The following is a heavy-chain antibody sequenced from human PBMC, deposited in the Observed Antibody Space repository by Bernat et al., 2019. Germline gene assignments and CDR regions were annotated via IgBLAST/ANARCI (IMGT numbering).Heavy chain of an antibody. J-gene: IGHJ6*02. V-gene: IGHV3-66*01. Sequence: EVQLVESGGGLVQPGGSLRLSCAASGFTVSNNYMSWVRQAPGKGLEWVSVIYSGGSTDYADSVKDRFTISRDNSKNTLYLQMNSLRAEDTALYYCARDRGTGSYTYYYYGMDVWGQGTTVTVSS. CDR2: IYSGGST. CDR1: GFTVSNNY. CDR3: ARDRGTGSYTYYYYGMDV. D-gene: IGHD3-10*01.